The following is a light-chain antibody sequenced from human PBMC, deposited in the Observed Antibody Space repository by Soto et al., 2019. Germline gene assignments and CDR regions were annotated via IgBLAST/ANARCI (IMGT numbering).Light chain of an antibody. Sequence: EIILTQSPATLSVSTGERATLSCGASQSISTNLAWYQQTPGQAPRLLIFDASTRATGIPARFSGSESGTEFTLTISSLQSEDFAVYYCQQYNKWPPSFGPGTKVDIK. CDR3: QQYNKWPPS. CDR2: DAS. V-gene: IGKV3-15*01. J-gene: IGKJ3*01. CDR1: QSISTN.